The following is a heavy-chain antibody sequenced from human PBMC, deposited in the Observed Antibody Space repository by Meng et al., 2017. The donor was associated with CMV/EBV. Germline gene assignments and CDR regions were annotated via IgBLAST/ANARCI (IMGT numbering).Heavy chain of an antibody. CDR3: TRRTTDFWSGYYSSYYYYGMDV. V-gene: IGHV3-49*04. CDR1: GFTFGDYA. CDR2: IRSKAYGGTT. D-gene: IGHD3-3*01. Sequence: GESLKISCTASGFTFGDYAMGWVRQAPGKGLEWVGFIRSKAYGGTTEYAASVKGRFTISRDDSKSIAYLQMNSLKTEDTAVYYCTRRTTDFWSGYYSSYYYYGMDVWGQGTTVTVSS. J-gene: IGHJ6*02.